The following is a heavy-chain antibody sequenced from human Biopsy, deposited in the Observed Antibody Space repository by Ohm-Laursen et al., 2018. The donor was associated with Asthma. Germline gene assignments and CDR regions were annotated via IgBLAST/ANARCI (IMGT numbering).Heavy chain of an antibody. J-gene: IGHJ6*02. CDR1: GYSLTDLS. CDR3: ARGYSGYDRIQYYYNGMDV. CDR2: HDHEEGGT. Sequence: AASVKVSCKISGYSLTDLSMHWVRQAPGQGLEWMGGHDHEEGGTVNARRFQGRVTMTEDTSTDTAYMELSSLSSDDTAVYFCARGYSGYDRIQYYYNGMDVWGQGTTVTVS. V-gene: IGHV1-24*01. D-gene: IGHD5-12*01.